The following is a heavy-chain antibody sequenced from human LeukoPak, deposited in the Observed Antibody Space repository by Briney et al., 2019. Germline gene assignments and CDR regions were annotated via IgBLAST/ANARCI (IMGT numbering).Heavy chain of an antibody. CDR2: IYTGDRT. V-gene: IGHV3-53*01. CDR1: GFNVSSNY. Sequence: GGSLRLSCAASGFNVSSNYMSWVRQPPGKGLEWVSFIYTGDRTNYADSVKGRFTVSRDSSKNTLYLQMNSLRGEDTAVYYCARASGIDYTDMVDSWGQGTLVTVSS. J-gene: IGHJ4*02. D-gene: IGHD1-26*01. CDR3: ARASGIDYTDMVDS.